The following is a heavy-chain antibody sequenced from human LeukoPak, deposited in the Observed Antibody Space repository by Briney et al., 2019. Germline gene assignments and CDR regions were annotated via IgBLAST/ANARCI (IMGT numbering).Heavy chain of an antibody. CDR1: GFTFSSYA. V-gene: IGHV3-23*01. Sequence: GGSLRPSCAASGFTFSSYAVNWVRQAPGKGLEWVSGISGSGGSTYYADSVKGRFTISRDNSKNTLYVQMNSLRAEDTAVYYCARADSNWHLYYFDYWGQGTLVTVSS. CDR2: ISGSGGST. J-gene: IGHJ4*02. D-gene: IGHD6-13*01. CDR3: ARADSNWHLYYFDY.